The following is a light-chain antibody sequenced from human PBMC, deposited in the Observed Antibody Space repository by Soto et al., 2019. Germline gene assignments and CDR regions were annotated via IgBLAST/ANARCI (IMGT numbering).Light chain of an antibody. CDR2: DAS. J-gene: IGKJ1*01. Sequence: EVVLTQSPGTLSLSAVERATLFCMASERVASNYLAWYQQKPGQAPRLLIYDASNRATGIPVRFSGSGSGTDYTLTVSSLEPEDFAVYYCQQRSNLPWTFGQGTKVDIK. V-gene: IGKV3-11*01. CDR3: QQRSNLPWT. CDR1: ERVASNY.